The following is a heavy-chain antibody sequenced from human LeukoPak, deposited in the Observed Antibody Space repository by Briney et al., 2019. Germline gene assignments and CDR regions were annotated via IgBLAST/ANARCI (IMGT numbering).Heavy chain of an antibody. D-gene: IGHD1-26*01. CDR1: GFTSSAYW. V-gene: IGHV3-7*01. CDR2: INEGGNVK. J-gene: IGHJ4*02. CDR3: ARIIGISGTYPTDY. Sequence: EESLRLSCAASGFTSSAYWMTWVRQAPGKGLEWVANINEGGNVKFYVDSVKGRFTISRDNTKISLYLQMYSLRAEDTAVYYCARIIGISGTYPTDYWGQGTLVTVSS.